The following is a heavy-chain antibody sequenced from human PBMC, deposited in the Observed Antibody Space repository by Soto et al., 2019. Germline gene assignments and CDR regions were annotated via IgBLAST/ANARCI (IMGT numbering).Heavy chain of an antibody. V-gene: IGHV3-48*01. J-gene: IGHJ4*02. Sequence: EVQLVESGGGLVQPGGSLRLSCAASGFTFSSYSMNWVRQAPGKGLEWVSYISSSSSTIYYADSVKGRFTISRDNAKNSLYLQMNSLRAEDTAVYYCARQQRYNWNDEDQFDYWGQGTLVTVSS. CDR2: ISSSSSTI. CDR3: ARQQRYNWNDEDQFDY. D-gene: IGHD1-1*01. CDR1: GFTFSSYS.